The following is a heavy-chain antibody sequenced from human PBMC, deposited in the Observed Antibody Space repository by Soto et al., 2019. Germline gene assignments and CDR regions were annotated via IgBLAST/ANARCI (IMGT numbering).Heavy chain of an antibody. CDR3: ARQTYYYDSSGPCFDY. CDR2: INYSGST. Sequence: SETLSLTCTVSGGSISSSSYYWGWIRQPPGKGLEWVGSINYSGSTYYNPSLKSRVTISVDTSKNQFSLKLSSVTAADTAVYYCARQTYYYDSSGPCFDYWGQGTLVTVSS. D-gene: IGHD3-22*01. J-gene: IGHJ4*02. V-gene: IGHV4-39*01. CDR1: GGSISSSSYY.